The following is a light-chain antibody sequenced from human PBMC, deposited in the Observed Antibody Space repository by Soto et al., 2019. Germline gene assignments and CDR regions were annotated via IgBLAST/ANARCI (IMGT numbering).Light chain of an antibody. Sequence: DIQLTQSPSALSASIGDRVSITCRASQTIITSLAWYQQKPGKAPKLLIYAASTLQSGVPSRFSGSGSGTDFTLTISCLQSEDFATYYCQQLNSYPITFGQGTRLEIK. V-gene: IGKV1-9*01. CDR3: QQLNSYPIT. CDR2: AAS. J-gene: IGKJ5*01. CDR1: QTIITS.